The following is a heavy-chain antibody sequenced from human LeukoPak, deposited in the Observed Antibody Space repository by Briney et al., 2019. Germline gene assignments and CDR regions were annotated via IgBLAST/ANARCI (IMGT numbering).Heavy chain of an antibody. CDR3: AREEVVVVPAAMRTYNWFDP. CDR2: INHSGST. Sequence: SETLSLTCAVYGGSFSGYYWSWIRQPPGKGLEWIGEINHSGSTNYNPSLKSRVTISVGTSKNQFSLKLSSVTAADTAVYYCAREEVVVVPAAMRTYNWFDPWGQGTLVTVSS. D-gene: IGHD2-2*01. J-gene: IGHJ5*02. V-gene: IGHV4-34*01. CDR1: GGSFSGYY.